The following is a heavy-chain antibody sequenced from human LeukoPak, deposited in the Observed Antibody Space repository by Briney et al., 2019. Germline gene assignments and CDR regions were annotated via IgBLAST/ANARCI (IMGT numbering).Heavy chain of an antibody. V-gene: IGHV4-39*01. Sequence: PSETLSLTCSVSDDAISTTAYYWGWVRQSPGKGLEWIGSIYYNGNTYYHPSLKSRISISIDTSENQFSLNLNSVTAADPAVYYCARHFRFLGFGELLAFDNWGQGTRVIVSS. CDR2: IYYNGNT. J-gene: IGHJ4*02. D-gene: IGHD3-10*01. CDR3: ARHFRFLGFGELLAFDN. CDR1: DDAISTTAYY.